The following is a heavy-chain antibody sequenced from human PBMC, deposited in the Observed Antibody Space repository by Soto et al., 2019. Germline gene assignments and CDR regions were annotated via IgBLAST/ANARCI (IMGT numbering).Heavy chain of an antibody. V-gene: IGHV3-23*01. Sequence: EVQLLESGGGLVQPGGSLRLSCAASGFTFSYSAMSWVRQAPGKGLEWVSTITSNSIYYTDSVKGRFTISRNNSKSPLYLQMSGLRDEDTAVYYCAKRGGGVVDLLDYWGQGTLVTVSS. CDR3: AKRGGGVVDLLDY. D-gene: IGHD3-16*01. CDR1: GFTFSYSA. J-gene: IGHJ4*02. CDR2: ITSNSI.